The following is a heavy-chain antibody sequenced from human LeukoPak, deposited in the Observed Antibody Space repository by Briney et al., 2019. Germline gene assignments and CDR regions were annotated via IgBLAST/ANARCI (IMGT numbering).Heavy chain of an antibody. V-gene: IGHV1-69*13. CDR3: ARDPENTNGDYYGSGSYPP. Sequence: GASVKVSCKASGGTFSSYAISWVRQAPGQGLEWMGGIIPIFGTANYAQKFQGRVTITADESTSTAYMELSSLRSEDTAVYYCARDPENTNGDYYGSGSYPPWGQGTLVTVSS. CDR2: IIPIFGTA. CDR1: GGTFSSYA. J-gene: IGHJ5*02. D-gene: IGHD3-10*01.